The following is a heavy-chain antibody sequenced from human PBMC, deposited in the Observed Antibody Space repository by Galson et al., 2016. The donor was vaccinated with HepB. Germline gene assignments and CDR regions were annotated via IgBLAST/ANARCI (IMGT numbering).Heavy chain of an antibody. CDR2: NYNSDNT. CDR3: ARFTELLGYFGMDV. J-gene: IGHJ6*02. CDR1: GGSISSSSNY. D-gene: IGHD1-26*01. V-gene: IGHV4-61*05. Sequence: SETLSLTCTVSGGSISSSSNYWGWIRQPPGKGLEWIGFNYNSDNTNYNPSLKSRVTISLDTSARQFSLILRSVTAADTATYYCARFTELLGYFGMDVWGQGTTVIVSS.